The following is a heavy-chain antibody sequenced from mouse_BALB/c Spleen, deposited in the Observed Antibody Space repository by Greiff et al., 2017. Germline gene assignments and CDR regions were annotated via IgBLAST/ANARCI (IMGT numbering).Heavy chain of an antibody. V-gene: IGHV5-6-5*01. CDR1: GFTFSSYA. Sequence: DVKLMESGGGLVKPGGSLKLSCAASGFTFSSYAMSWVRQTPEKRLEWVASISSGGSTYYPDSVKGRFTISRDNARNILYLQMSSLRSEDTAMYYCARVGDYDGWFAYWGQGTLVTVSA. D-gene: IGHD2-4*01. J-gene: IGHJ3*01. CDR2: ISSGGST. CDR3: ARVGDYDGWFAY.